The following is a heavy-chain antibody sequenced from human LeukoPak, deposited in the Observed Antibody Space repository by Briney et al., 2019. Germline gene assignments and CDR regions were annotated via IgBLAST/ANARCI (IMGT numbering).Heavy chain of an antibody. Sequence: SETLSLTCAVYGGSFSGYYWSWIRQPPGKGLEWLGEINHGGSTNYNPSLKSRVTISVDTSKNQFSLKLSSVTAADTAVYYCARGPITYYYGSGSYYIFDYWGQGTLVTVSS. D-gene: IGHD3-10*01. J-gene: IGHJ4*02. CDR2: INHGGST. CDR3: ARGPITYYYGSGSYYIFDY. V-gene: IGHV4-34*01. CDR1: GGSFSGYY.